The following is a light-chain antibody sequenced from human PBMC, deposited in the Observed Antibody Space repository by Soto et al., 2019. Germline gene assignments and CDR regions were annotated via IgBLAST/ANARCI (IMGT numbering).Light chain of an antibody. CDR2: ATS. J-gene: IGKJ1*01. Sequence: DIQMTQSPSSLSASVGDRVTITCRASQSIRNYLNWYQQKPGKAPKLLIYATSSLQIGVPSRFSGSGYGTDFTITISSLQPEDFATYYCQQSYSMWTFGQGTKVEVK. V-gene: IGKV1-39*01. CDR3: QQSYSMWT. CDR1: QSIRNY.